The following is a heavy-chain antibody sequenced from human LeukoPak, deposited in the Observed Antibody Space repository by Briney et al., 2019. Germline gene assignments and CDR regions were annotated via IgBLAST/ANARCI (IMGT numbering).Heavy chain of an antibody. V-gene: IGHV4-30-4*01. J-gene: IGHJ6*04. CDR3: ARVVSEGKYVRVGGYYYYGMNV. Sequence: PSQTLFLTCTVSGGSISSGDYYWSWIRQPPGKDLESIGYIYYSGSTYYNPSLKSRVTISVDTSKNQFSLKLSSVTAADTAVYYCARVVSEGKYVRVGGYYYYGMNVWGKGTTVTVSS. D-gene: IGHD3-10*01. CDR1: GGSISSGDYY. CDR2: IYYSGST.